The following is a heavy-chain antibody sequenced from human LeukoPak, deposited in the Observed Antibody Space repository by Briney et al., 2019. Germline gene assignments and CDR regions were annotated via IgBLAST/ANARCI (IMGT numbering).Heavy chain of an antibody. CDR3: AKVEGNYFDY. D-gene: IGHD5-24*01. CDR2: ISGSGGST. J-gene: IGHJ4*02. Sequence: GGSLRLSCSASGFTVSSNYMSWVRQAPGKGLEWVSAISGSGGSTYYADSVKGRFTISRDNSKSTLYLLMNSLRAEDTAVYYCAKVEGNYFDYWGQGTLVTVSS. V-gene: IGHV3-23*01. CDR1: GFTVSSNY.